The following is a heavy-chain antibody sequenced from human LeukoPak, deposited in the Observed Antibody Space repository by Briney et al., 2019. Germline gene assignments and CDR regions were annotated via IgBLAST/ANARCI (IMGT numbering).Heavy chain of an antibody. CDR1: GYIFTVYY. Sequence: ASVTVSCKASGYIFTVYYIHWMRQAPGQGLEWMGWINPNRGGTNYAQKFQGRVTMTRDTSISTAYMELSRLRSDDTAMYYCAKDVVRGVGPFDLWGQGTKVTVSS. D-gene: IGHD3-10*01. V-gene: IGHV1-2*02. CDR2: INPNRGGT. J-gene: IGHJ3*01. CDR3: AKDVVRGVGPFDL.